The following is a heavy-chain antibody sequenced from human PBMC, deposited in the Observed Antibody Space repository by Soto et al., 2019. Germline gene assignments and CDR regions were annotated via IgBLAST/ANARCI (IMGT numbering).Heavy chain of an antibody. J-gene: IGHJ4*02. D-gene: IGHD4-4*01. V-gene: IGHV3-23*01. CDR3: AKGSRGYTNYYFDY. Sequence: EVQLLESGGGLIQPGGSLRLSCAASGFSFGGYVMSWVRQAPGKGLEWVSVVSGSGASTFYADSVSGRFTISRDNSRNMVFLQMTSLRAEDTAVYYCAKGSRGYTNYYFDYWGQGALVAVSS. CDR2: VSGSGAST. CDR1: GFSFGGYV.